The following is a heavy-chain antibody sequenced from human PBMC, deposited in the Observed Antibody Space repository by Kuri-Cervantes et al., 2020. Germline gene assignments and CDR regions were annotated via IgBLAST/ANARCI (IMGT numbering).Heavy chain of an antibody. CDR3: ARDGSLYNWNYENYYYYMDV. V-gene: IGHV3-48*01. CDR1: GFTFSSYS. J-gene: IGHJ6*03. D-gene: IGHD1-7*01. CDR2: ISSSSSTI. Sequence: ETLSLTCAASGFTFSSYSMNWVRQAPGKGLEWVSYISSSSSTIYYADSVKGRFTISRDNAKNSLYLQMNSLRAEDTAVYYCARDGSLYNWNYENYYYYMDVWGKGTTVTVSS.